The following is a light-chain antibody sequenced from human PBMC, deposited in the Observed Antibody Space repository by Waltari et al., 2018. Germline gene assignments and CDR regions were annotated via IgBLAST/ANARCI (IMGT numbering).Light chain of an antibody. V-gene: IGKV1-5*01. CDR3: QQYNSYSPYT. Sequence: DIQMTQSPSTLSASVGDRVTITCRASQSMSNWLAWYQQKPGKAPKLLVYDASSLESGVPSRFSGSGSGTEFTLTITSLQPDDFATYYCQQYNSYSPYTFGQGTKLEIK. J-gene: IGKJ2*01. CDR2: DAS. CDR1: QSMSNW.